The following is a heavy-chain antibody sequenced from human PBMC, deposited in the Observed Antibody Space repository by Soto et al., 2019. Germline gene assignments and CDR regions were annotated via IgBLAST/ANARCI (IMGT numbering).Heavy chain of an antibody. J-gene: IGHJ3*02. Sequence: ASVKVSCKTSGYTFSNYGITRVRQAPGQGLEWMGWINPNSGGTNYAQKFQGWVTMTRDTSISTAYMELSRLRSDDTAVYYCARGLPSRDAFDIWGQGTMVTVSS. CDR3: ARGLPSRDAFDI. V-gene: IGHV1-2*04. CDR2: INPNSGGT. CDR1: GYTFSNYG.